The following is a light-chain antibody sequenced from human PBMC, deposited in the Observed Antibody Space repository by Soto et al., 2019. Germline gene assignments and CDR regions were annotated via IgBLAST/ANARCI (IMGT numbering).Light chain of an antibody. CDR1: QSASSSY. Sequence: EIVLTQSPGTLSLSPGERATLSCRASQSASSSYLAWYQQRPGQAPRLLIHGASNRATGIPDRFSGSGSGTDFTLTISRLEPEDFAVYFCQQFGSSQYTFGQGTKLEIK. CDR3: QQFGSSQYT. J-gene: IGKJ2*01. CDR2: GAS. V-gene: IGKV3-20*01.